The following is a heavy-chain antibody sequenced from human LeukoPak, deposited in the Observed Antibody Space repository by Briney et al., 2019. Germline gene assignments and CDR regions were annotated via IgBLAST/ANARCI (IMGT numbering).Heavy chain of an antibody. J-gene: IGHJ4*02. D-gene: IGHD2-2*02. CDR2: INPGNGDT. Sequence: ASVTVSCKASGYTFTSYSIHWVRQAPGQRLEWMGWINPGNGDTEYSQNFQGRVTITWDTSASTAYMELSSLRSDDTAAYYCAIPSYCSSTSCYKGPLDYWGQGTLVTVSS. V-gene: IGHV1-3*01. CDR1: GYTFTSYS. CDR3: AIPSYCSSTSCYKGPLDY.